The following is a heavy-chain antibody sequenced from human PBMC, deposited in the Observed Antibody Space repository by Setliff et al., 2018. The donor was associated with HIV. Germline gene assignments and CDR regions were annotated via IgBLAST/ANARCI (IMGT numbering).Heavy chain of an antibody. J-gene: IGHJ4*02. V-gene: IGHV1-69*08. CDR3: ATMSRSSRNWAIFDY. D-gene: IGHD6-13*01. Sequence: SVKVSCKTSGGSFDMHTISWVRQAPGQGREFVGRIIPIIDTTNYAQKFQGRVTITADKSANTTYMELRSLRSEDTAIYYCATMSRSSRNWAIFDYWGQGVLVTVSS. CDR1: GGSFDMHT. CDR2: IIPIIDTT.